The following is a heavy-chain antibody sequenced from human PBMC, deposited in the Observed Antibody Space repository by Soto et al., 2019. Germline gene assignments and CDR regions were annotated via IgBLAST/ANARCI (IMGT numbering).Heavy chain of an antibody. J-gene: IGHJ6*02. D-gene: IGHD1-26*01. V-gene: IGHV1-18*04. CDR1: GYTFTGYY. CDR2: VSPYDGYT. Sequence: GASVKVSCKASGYTFTGYYMHWVRQAPGQGLEWLGWVSPYDGYTNYAQILQGRVSMTTDTSTKTAYMEVRSLRSDDTAVYYCARVRVGATGYSGVWGQGTTVTVSS. CDR3: ARVRVGATGYSGV.